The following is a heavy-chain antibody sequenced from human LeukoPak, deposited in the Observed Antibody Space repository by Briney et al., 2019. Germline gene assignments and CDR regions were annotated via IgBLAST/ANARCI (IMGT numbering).Heavy chain of an antibody. Sequence: GRSLRLSCAASGFTFSSYAMHWVRQAPGKGLEWVAVISYDGSNKYYADSVKGRFTISRDNSKNTLYLQMNSLRAEDTAVYYCARDQIINDFWSGYVPCYYYYGMDVWGQGTTVTVSS. CDR2: ISYDGSNK. CDR1: GFTFSSYA. D-gene: IGHD3-3*01. J-gene: IGHJ6*02. V-gene: IGHV3-30-3*01. CDR3: ARDQIINDFWSGYVPCYYYYGMDV.